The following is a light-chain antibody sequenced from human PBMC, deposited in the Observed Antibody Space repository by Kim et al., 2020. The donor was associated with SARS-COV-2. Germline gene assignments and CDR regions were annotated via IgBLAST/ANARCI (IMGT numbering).Light chain of an antibody. J-gene: IGLJ3*02. CDR2: EDS. CDR3: QSYDMYDNSIQV. CDR1: SGNIADNY. V-gene: IGLV6-57*04. Sequence: NFMLTQPLSVSESPGKTVTISCTRSSGNIADNYVQWYQQRPGGAPATVIYEDSRRPSGVPDRFSGSVDSSSNSASLTISGLQTGDEADYYCQSYDMYDNSIQVFGGGTKLTVL.